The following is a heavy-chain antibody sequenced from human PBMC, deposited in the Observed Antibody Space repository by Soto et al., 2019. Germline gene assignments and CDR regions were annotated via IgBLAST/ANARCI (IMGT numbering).Heavy chain of an antibody. Sequence: ASVKVSCKASGYTFTGYYMHWVRQAPGQGLEWMGWINPNSGGTNYAQKFQGWVTMTRDTSISTAYMELSRLRSDDTAVYYCARNEAECSSTSCYTFPYYYYYGMDVWGQGTTVTVS. CDR1: GYTFTGYY. J-gene: IGHJ6*02. CDR3: ARNEAECSSTSCYTFPYYYYYGMDV. D-gene: IGHD2-2*02. V-gene: IGHV1-2*04. CDR2: INPNSGGT.